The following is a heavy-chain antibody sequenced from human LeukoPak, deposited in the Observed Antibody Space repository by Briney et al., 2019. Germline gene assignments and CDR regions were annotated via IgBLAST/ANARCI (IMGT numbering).Heavy chain of an antibody. J-gene: IGHJ4*02. D-gene: IGHD2-21*02. Sequence: GGSLRLSCAASGFTVSSNYMSWVRQAPGKGLEWVSVIYSGGSTYYADSVKGRITISRDNSKNTLYLQMNSLRAEDTAVYYCARAAYCGGDCQLDYWGQGTLVTVSS. CDR3: ARAAYCGGDCQLDY. V-gene: IGHV3-66*01. CDR2: IYSGGST. CDR1: GFTVSSNY.